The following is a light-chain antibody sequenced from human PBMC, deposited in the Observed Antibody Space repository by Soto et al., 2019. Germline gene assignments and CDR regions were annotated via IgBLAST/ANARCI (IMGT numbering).Light chain of an antibody. CDR3: QQYNSYPT. J-gene: IGKJ1*01. CDR1: QSISSW. Sequence: DIQMTQSPSTLSASVGDRVTITCRASQSISSWLAWYQQKPGKAPKLLIYKASILESGVPSRFSASGSGTEFTHTISSLQPDDFPTYYCQQYNSYPTFGQGTKVEIK. CDR2: KAS. V-gene: IGKV1-5*03.